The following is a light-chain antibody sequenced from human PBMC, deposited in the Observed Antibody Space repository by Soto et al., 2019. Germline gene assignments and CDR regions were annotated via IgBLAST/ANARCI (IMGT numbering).Light chain of an antibody. CDR2: GAS. J-gene: IGKJ3*01. CDR3: QQYNNWTPFT. Sequence: EIVMTQSPATLSVSPGEGITLSCRASQSVSSSLAWYQQKPCQAPMLLIYGASTKATGIPARFSGSGSGTEFTLTISSLQSEDFAVYYCQQYNNWTPFTFGPGTKVDIK. V-gene: IGKV3-15*01. CDR1: QSVSSS.